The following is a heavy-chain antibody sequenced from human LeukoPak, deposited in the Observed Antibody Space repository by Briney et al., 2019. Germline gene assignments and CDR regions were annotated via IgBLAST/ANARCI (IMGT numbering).Heavy chain of an antibody. V-gene: IGHV3-7*01. CDR1: GFTLDGFW. Sequence: GGSLRLSCAASGFTLDGFWMSWVRQAPGKGLEWVANIRQDGSAEFYLDSVKGRFTISRDNANKSLYLQMNSLRADDTAVYYCARVDPYGGNSRGAFDIWGQGTMVIVSS. CDR2: IRQDGSAE. J-gene: IGHJ3*02. D-gene: IGHD4-23*01. CDR3: ARVDPYGGNSRGAFDI.